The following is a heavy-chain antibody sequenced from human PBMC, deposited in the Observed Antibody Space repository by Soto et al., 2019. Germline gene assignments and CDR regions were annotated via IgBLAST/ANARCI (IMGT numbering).Heavy chain of an antibody. D-gene: IGHD3-22*01. CDR1: GYTFSSYG. V-gene: IGHV1-18*01. CDR2: ISAYNGNT. J-gene: IGHJ3*02. Sequence: GASVKVSCKASGYTFSSYGISRVRQAPGQGRELMGWISAYNGNTNYAQKLQGRVTMTTDTSTSTAYMELRSLRSDDTAVYYCARDQPTYYYDSSGKPFYAFDIWGQGTMVTVSS. CDR3: ARDQPTYYYDSSGKPFYAFDI.